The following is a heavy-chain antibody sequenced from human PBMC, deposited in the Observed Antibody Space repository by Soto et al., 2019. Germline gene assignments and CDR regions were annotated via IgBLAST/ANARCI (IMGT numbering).Heavy chain of an antibody. CDR2: IWYDGSNK. Sequence: QVQLVESGGGVVQPGRSLRLSCAASGFTFSSYGMHWVRQAPGKGLEWVAVIWYDGSNKYYADSVKGRFTISRDNSKNTLYLQMNSLRAEDTAVYYCARDHSRYDFWSGYSNQGEYNWFDPWGQGTLVTVSS. D-gene: IGHD3-3*01. V-gene: IGHV3-33*01. CDR1: GFTFSSYG. CDR3: ARDHSRYDFWSGYSNQGEYNWFDP. J-gene: IGHJ5*02.